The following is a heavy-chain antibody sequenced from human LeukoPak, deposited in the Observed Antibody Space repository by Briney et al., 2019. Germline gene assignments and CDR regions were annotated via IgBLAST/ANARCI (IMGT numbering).Heavy chain of an antibody. CDR3: AKDRVGYCSSTSCFHDAFDI. V-gene: IGHV3-21*01. D-gene: IGHD2-2*01. Sequence: PGGSLRLSCAASGFTFSSYSMNWVRQAPGKGLEWVSSISSSSSYIYYVDSVKGRFTISRDNAKNSLYLQMNSLRAEDTAVYYCAKDRVGYCSSTSCFHDAFDIWGQGTMVTVSS. CDR1: GFTFSSYS. CDR2: ISSSSSYI. J-gene: IGHJ3*02.